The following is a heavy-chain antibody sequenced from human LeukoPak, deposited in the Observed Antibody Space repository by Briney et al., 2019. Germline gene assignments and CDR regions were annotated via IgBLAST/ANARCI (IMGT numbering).Heavy chain of an antibody. CDR2: IPYDGSNK. D-gene: IGHD6-13*01. CDR3: VRGAYSSSWLNFDY. Sequence: GGSLRLSCAASGFTFSSYAMHWVRQAPGKGLEWVALIPYDGSNKYYADSVKGRFTVSRDNSKNTLYLQMNSLRAEDTAVYYCVRGAYSSSWLNFDYWGQGTLVTVSS. V-gene: IGHV3-30*04. CDR1: GFTFSSYA. J-gene: IGHJ4*02.